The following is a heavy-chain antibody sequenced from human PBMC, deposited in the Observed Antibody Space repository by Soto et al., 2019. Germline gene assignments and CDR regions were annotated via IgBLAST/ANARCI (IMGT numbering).Heavy chain of an antibody. V-gene: IGHV5-51*01. CDR2: IYPGDSDV. CDR3: ARHRAPGAPTNY. CDR1: GYRFHAYG. J-gene: IGHJ4*02. Sequence: PVESLTISCQASGYRFHAYGIVWVLQMPGKGLEWMGIIYPGDSDVRYSPTFQGQVTISADRSNTTAFLQWTSLKASDTSMYYCARHRAPGAPTNYWGQGTMVTVSS. D-gene: IGHD1-26*01.